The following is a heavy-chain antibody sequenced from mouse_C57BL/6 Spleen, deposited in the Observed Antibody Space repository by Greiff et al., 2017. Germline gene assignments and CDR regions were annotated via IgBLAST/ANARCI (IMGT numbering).Heavy chain of an antibody. J-gene: IGHJ2*01. CDR1: GFTFSSYG. D-gene: IGHD1-1*01. CDR3: ARQDARVVHFDY. Sequence: DVMLVESGGDLVKPGGSLKLSCAASGFTFSSYGMSWVRQTPDKRLEWVATISSGGSYTYYPDSVKGRFTISRDNAKNTLYLQMSSLKSEDTAMYYCARQDARVVHFDYWGQGTTLTVSS. V-gene: IGHV5-6*02. CDR2: ISSGGSYT.